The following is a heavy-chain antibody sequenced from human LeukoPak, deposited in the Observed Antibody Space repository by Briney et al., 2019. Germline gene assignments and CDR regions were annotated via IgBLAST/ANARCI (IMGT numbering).Heavy chain of an antibody. CDR1: GFTFSSYS. CDR3: AKDGEEQGYCSSTSCYKGVDY. J-gene: IGHJ4*02. D-gene: IGHD2-2*02. Sequence: GGSLRLSCAASGFTFSSYSMNWVRQAPGKGLEWVSSISSSSSYIYYADSVKGRFTISRDNAKNSLYLQMNSLRAEDTAVYYCAKDGEEQGYCSSTSCYKGVDYWGQGTLVTVSS. CDR2: ISSSSSYI. V-gene: IGHV3-21*01.